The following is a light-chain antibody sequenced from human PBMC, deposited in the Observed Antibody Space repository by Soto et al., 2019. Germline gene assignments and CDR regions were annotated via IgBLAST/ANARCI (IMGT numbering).Light chain of an antibody. CDR1: SSNVGSYKL. J-gene: IGLJ1*01. CDR2: EVN. V-gene: IGLV2-23*02. CDR3: CSSGGSPTYV. Sequence: QSALNQPASVSGSPGQSSTISRTGTSSNVGSYKLVSWYLQHPGKAPKLMIFEVNKRPSGVSNRFSGSRSGNTASLTISGLKVEDEADYYCCSSGGSPTYVFGTGTKVTV.